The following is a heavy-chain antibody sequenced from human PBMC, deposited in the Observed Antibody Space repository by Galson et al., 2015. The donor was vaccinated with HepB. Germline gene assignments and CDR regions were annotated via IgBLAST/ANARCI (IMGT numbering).Heavy chain of an antibody. Sequence: SVKVSCKASGYTFTSYYMHWVGQAPGQGLGWMGIINPSGGSTSYAQKFQGRVTMTRDTSTSTVYMELSSLRSEDTAVYYCARAVEGYCSSTSCLYYYYYGMDVWGQGTTVTVSS. CDR1: GYTFTSYY. D-gene: IGHD2-2*01. CDR3: ARAVEGYCSSTSCLYYYYYGMDV. J-gene: IGHJ6*02. V-gene: IGHV1-46*03. CDR2: INPSGGST.